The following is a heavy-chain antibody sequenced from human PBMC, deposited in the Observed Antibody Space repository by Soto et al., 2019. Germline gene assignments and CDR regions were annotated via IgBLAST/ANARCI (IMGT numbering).Heavy chain of an antibody. CDR1: GFTVSSNY. V-gene: IGHV3-53*01. D-gene: IGHD6-13*01. CDR2: IYSGGST. J-gene: IGHJ6*02. Sequence: GGSLRLSCAASGFTVSSNYMSWVRQAPGKGLEWVSVIYSGGSTYYADSVKGRFTISRDNSKNTLYLQMNSLRAEDTAVYYCATTYQPPGIAAAGTLYYYYGMDVWGQGTTVTVSS. CDR3: ATTYQPPGIAAAGTLYYYYGMDV.